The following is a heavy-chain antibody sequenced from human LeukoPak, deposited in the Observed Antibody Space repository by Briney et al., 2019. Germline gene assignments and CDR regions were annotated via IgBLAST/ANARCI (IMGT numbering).Heavy chain of an antibody. D-gene: IGHD5-12*01. CDR1: GFTFSSYS. Sequence: GGSLRLSCAASGFTFSSYSMNWVRQAPGKGLEWVSSISSSSSYIYYADSAKGRFTISRDNAKNSLYLQMNSLRAEDTAVYYCARSDSGYDSDYYYGMDVWGKGTTVTVSS. V-gene: IGHV3-21*01. J-gene: IGHJ6*04. CDR2: ISSSSSYI. CDR3: ARSDSGYDSDYYYGMDV.